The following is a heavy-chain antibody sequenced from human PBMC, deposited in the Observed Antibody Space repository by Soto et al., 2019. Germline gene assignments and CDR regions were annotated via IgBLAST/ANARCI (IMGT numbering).Heavy chain of an antibody. V-gene: IGHV4-59*02. D-gene: IGHD3-10*01. CDR2: IYYSGST. CDR1: AGPVSSYY. J-gene: IGHJ4*02. Sequence: SETLPLTCTVSAGPVSSYYWSWLRQTPGKGLEWMGYIYYSGSTNYNPSLKSRATISVDTSKNQFSLKLSSVTAADTAVYYCAKDPYAIGELXXHYFDYRGQGTLVTVSS. CDR3: AKDPYAIGELXXHYFDY.